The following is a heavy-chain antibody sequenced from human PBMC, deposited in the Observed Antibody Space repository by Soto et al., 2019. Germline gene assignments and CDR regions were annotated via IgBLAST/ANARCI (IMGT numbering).Heavy chain of an antibody. CDR2: INGDGRTT. CDR1: GFTFSNYW. CDR3: GCAVLGYCTSTSCHPDFDI. D-gene: IGHD2-2*01. J-gene: IGHJ3*02. V-gene: IGHV3-74*01. Sequence: GSLRLSCAASGFTFSNYWMHWVRQAPGKGLEWVSRINGDGRTTIYADSVKGRITISRDNAKNTLYLQRNSLRAEDTAVYYCGCAVLGYCTSTSCHPDFDIWGQGTIVTVSS.